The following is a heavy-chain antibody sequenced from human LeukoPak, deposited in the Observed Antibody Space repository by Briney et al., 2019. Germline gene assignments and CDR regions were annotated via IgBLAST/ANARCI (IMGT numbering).Heavy chain of an antibody. CDR2: ISGSGGST. Sequence: GGSLRLSCAASGFTFSSYAMSWVRQAPGKGLEWVSAISGSGGSTYYADSVKGRFTISRDNSKNTLYLQMNSLKTEDTAVYYCTSQYYDFWSGYYGNFDYWGQGTLVTVSS. CDR1: GFTFSSYA. D-gene: IGHD3-3*01. CDR3: TSQYYDFWSGYYGNFDY. V-gene: IGHV3-23*01. J-gene: IGHJ4*02.